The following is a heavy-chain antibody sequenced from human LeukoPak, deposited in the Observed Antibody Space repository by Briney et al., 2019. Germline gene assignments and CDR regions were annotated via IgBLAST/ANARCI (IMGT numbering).Heavy chain of an antibody. V-gene: IGHV1-18*01. J-gene: IGHJ4*02. CDR3: ARDKGTAMEPYYFDY. D-gene: IGHD5-18*01. Sequence: GASVKVSCKAPGYIFTSYGIAWVRQAPGQGLEWMGWISVYNDNTNYAQKLQGRVTMTTDTSTSTAYMELRSLRSDDTAVYYCARDKGTAMEPYYFDYWGQGTLVTVSS. CDR1: GYIFTSYG. CDR2: ISVYNDNT.